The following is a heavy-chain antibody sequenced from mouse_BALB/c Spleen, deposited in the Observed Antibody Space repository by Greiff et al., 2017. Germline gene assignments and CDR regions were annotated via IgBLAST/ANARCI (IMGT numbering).Heavy chain of an antibody. CDR3: AREGSTMITYFDY. CDR2: ISSGSSTI. V-gene: IGHV5-17*02. Sequence: DVQLVESGGGLVQPGGSRKLSCAASGFTFSSFGMHWVRQAPEKGLEWVAYISSGSSTIYYADTVKGRFTISRDNPKNTLFLQMTSLRSEDTAMYYCAREGSTMITYFDYWGQGTTLTVSS. CDR1: GFTFSSFG. D-gene: IGHD2-4*01. J-gene: IGHJ2*01.